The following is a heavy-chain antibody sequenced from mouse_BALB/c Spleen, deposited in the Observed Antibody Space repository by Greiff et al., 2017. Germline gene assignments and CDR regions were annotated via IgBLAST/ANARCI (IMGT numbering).Heavy chain of an antibody. Sequence: QVQLKQSGAELARPGASVKLSCKASGYTFTDYYINWVKQRTGQGLEWIGEIYPGSGNTYYNEKFKGKATLTADKSSSTAYMQLSSLTSEDSAVYFCARGGWPRAMDYWGQGTSVTVSS. J-gene: IGHJ4*01. V-gene: IGHV1-77*01. CDR2: IYPGSGNT. D-gene: IGHD2-3*01. CDR3: ARGGWPRAMDY. CDR1: GYTFTDYY.